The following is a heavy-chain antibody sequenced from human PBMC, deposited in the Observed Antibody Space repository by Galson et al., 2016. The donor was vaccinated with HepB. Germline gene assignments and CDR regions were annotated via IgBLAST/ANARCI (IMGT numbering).Heavy chain of an antibody. Sequence: SLRLSCAASGFTFGVYAMSWVRQAPGKGLEWVGFIRSNTYGGTTEYAASVKGRSTISRDDSNSIAYLQMNSLKTEDTAVYYCTPTWLGVETSRWGQGTLVTVSS. J-gene: IGHJ4*02. V-gene: IGHV3-49*04. CDR3: TPTWLGVETSR. CDR2: IRSNTYGGTT. D-gene: IGHD1-26*01. CDR1: GFTFGVYA.